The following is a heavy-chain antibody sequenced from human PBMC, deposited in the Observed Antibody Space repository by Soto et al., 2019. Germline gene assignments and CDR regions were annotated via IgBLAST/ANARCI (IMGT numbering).Heavy chain of an antibody. D-gene: IGHD6-19*01. J-gene: IGHJ6*02. CDR2: IWCDGSNK. V-gene: IGHV3-33*01. CDR1: GFPFSSYC. CDR3: ARVGSGWTYYYYYGMDV. Sequence: GGSLRLSSAASGFPFSSYCMHWVRQAPGKGLEWVAVIWCDGSNKYYADSVKGRFTISRDNSKNTLYLQMNSLRAEDTAVYYCARVGSGWTYYYYYGMDVWGQGTTVTVSS.